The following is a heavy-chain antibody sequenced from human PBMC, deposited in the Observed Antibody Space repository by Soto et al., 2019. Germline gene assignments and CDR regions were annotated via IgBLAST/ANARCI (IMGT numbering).Heavy chain of an antibody. Sequence: VASVKVSCKASGYTFTSYGISWVRQAPGQGLEWMGWISAYNGNTNYAQKLQGRVTMTTDTSTSTAYMELRSLRSDDTAVYYCARFILLWFGELSRYNWFDPWGQGTLVTVSS. V-gene: IGHV1-18*01. CDR2: ISAYNGNT. D-gene: IGHD3-10*01. CDR1: GYTFTSYG. CDR3: ARFILLWFGELSRYNWFDP. J-gene: IGHJ5*02.